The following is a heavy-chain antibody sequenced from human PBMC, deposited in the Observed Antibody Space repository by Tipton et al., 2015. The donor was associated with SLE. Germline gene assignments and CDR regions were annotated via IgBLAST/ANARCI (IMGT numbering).Heavy chain of an antibody. J-gene: IGHJ3*02. CDR2: FYTPGNN. V-gene: IGHV4-61*02. CDR3: ARERLLWPRGNFDI. CDR1: GGAISSDSHY. Sequence: TLSLTCTVSGGAISSDSHYWTWIRQPAGKGLEWIGRFYTPGNNHSNPSLKSRVTMSVETSKNQFSLQLSSVTVADTAVYYCARERLLWPRGNFDIWGQGIMVTVSA. D-gene: IGHD3-10*01.